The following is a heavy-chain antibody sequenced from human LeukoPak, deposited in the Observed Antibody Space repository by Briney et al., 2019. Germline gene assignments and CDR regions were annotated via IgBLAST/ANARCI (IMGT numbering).Heavy chain of an antibody. V-gene: IGHV3-23*01. J-gene: IGHJ4*02. D-gene: IGHD3-10*01. Sequence: SGGSLRLSCAASGFTFSNYGMSWVRQAPGKGREWVSSISGSGDSTYYADSVKGRFTISRDNSKNTLYLQMNSLRAEDTAVYYCAKDRGIISDYWGQGTLVTVSS. CDR1: GFTFSNYG. CDR3: AKDRGIISDY. CDR2: ISGSGDST.